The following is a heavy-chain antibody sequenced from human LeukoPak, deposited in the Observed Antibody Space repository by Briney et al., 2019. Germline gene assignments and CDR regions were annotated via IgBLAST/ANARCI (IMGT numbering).Heavy chain of an antibody. Sequence: PGGSLRLSCAASGFSFSTNGMSWVRQAPGKGLEWVSAISGSGTSYYADSVKGRFTISRDNSKYTVFLQMNSLRAEDTAVYHCAKMQGYFDYWGQGTLVAVSS. J-gene: IGHJ4*02. V-gene: IGHV3-23*01. CDR1: GFSFSTNG. CDR3: AKMQGYFDY. CDR2: ISGSGTS.